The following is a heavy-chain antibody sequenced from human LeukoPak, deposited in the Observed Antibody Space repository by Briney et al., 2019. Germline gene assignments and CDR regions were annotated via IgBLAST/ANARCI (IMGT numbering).Heavy chain of an antibody. Sequence: SVKVSCKASGGTFSSYAISWVRQAPGQGLEWMGGIIPIFGTANYAQKFQGRVTITADESTSTAYMELSSLRSEDTAVYYCARETHCSSTSCYSLYWFDPWRQGTLVTVSS. D-gene: IGHD2-2*02. J-gene: IGHJ5*02. CDR3: ARETHCSSTSCYSLYWFDP. CDR1: GGTFSSYA. CDR2: IIPIFGTA. V-gene: IGHV1-69*13.